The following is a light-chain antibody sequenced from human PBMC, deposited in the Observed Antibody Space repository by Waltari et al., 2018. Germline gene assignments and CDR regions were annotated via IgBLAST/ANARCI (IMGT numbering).Light chain of an antibody. CDR3: QSYDSSLSAYV. Sequence: QSVLTQPPSVSGAPGQTVTISCTGRGPNIGAGYDAHWYQVLPRTAPKLLIYGNKDRPSGAPDRFSGSRSGPSASPTITGLQPEDEADYYCQSYDSSLSAYVFGGGTKVTVL. J-gene: IGLJ1*01. V-gene: IGLV1-40*01. CDR1: GPNIGAGYD. CDR2: GNK.